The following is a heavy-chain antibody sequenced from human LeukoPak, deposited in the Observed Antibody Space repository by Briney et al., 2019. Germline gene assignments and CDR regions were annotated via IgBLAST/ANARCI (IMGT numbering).Heavy chain of an antibody. V-gene: IGHV4-30-2*01. D-gene: IGHD5-24*01. CDR2: ISHSGST. CDR3: AASTREPSVFDT. J-gene: IGHJ5*02. Sequence: PSQTQSLTCTVSGGSISSGGYYWSWIRQPPGKGLEWIGYISHSGSTYYNPSLKSRVTISVDRSKNQFSLKVTSVTAADTAVYYCAASTREPSVFDTWGQGTLVTVSS. CDR1: GGSISSGGYY.